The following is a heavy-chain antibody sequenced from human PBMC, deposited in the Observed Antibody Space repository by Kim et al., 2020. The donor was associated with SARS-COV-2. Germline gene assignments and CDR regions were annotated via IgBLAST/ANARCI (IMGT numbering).Heavy chain of an antibody. V-gene: IGHV1-3*01. CDR1: GYTFTSYA. J-gene: IGHJ4*02. D-gene: IGHD3-10*01. CDR2: INAGNGNT. CDR3: ARDPRGYYCSGSYDC. Sequence: ASVKVSCKASGYTFTSYAMHWVRQAPGQRLEWMGWINAGNGNTKYSQKFQGRVTITRDTSASTAYMELSSLRSEDTAVYYCARDPRGYYCSGSYDCWGQGNLVTVSS.